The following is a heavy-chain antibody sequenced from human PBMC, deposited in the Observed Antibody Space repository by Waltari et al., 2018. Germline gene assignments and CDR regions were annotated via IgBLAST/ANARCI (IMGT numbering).Heavy chain of an antibody. CDR2: IKPDGSET. Sequence: EVQLVESGGGLVQPGESLRLSCRASGFTFSSSWMDWVPQAPGRGWEEVANIKPDGSETHYVDSVQGRFTISRDNAQNLFYLQMNSLRAEDAAVYYCSVSLNSWGQGTLVTVSS. J-gene: IGHJ4*02. CDR3: SVSLNS. CDR1: GFTFSSSW. V-gene: IGHV3-7*01.